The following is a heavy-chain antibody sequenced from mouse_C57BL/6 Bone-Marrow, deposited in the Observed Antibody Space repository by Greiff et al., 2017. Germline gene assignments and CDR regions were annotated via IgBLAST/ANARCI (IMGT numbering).Heavy chain of an antibody. CDR2: ISNGGGST. J-gene: IGHJ4*01. CDR3: ASRLYYGNYVGAMDY. D-gene: IGHD2-1*01. V-gene: IGHV5-12*01. Sequence: DVMLVESGGGLVQPGGSLKLSCAASGFTFSDYYMYWVRQTPEKRLEWVAYISNGGGSTYYPDTVKGRFTISRDNAKNTLYLQMSRLKSEDTAMYYCASRLYYGNYVGAMDYWGQGTSVTVSS. CDR1: GFTFSDYY.